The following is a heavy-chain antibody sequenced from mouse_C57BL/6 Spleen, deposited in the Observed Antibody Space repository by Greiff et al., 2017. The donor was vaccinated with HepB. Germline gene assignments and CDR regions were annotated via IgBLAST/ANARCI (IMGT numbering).Heavy chain of an antibody. D-gene: IGHD1-1*01. CDR2: ISYDGSN. CDR3: ARGITTVGFDY. V-gene: IGHV3-6*01. CDR1: GYSITSGYY. Sequence: EVQLQQSGPGLVKPSQSLSLTCSVTGYSITSGYYWNWIRQFPGNKLEWMGYISYDGSNNYNPSLKSRISITRDTSKNQFFLKLNSVTTEDTATYYCARGITTVGFDYWGQGTTLTVSS. J-gene: IGHJ2*01.